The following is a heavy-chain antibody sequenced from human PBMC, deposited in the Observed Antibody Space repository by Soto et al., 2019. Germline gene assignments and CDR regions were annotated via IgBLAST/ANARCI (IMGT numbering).Heavy chain of an antibody. CDR2: INPNSGGT. D-gene: IGHD2-2*01. J-gene: IGHJ1*01. CDR1: GYTFTGYY. V-gene: IGHV1-2*04. CDR3: ARCHNLGPACPGPFQH. Sequence: ASVKVSCKASGYTFTGYYMHWVRQAPGQGLEWMGWINPNSGGTNYAQKFQGWVTMTRDTSISTAYMELSRLRSDDTVVYYCARCHNLGPACPGPFQHSGQGTLVTLSS.